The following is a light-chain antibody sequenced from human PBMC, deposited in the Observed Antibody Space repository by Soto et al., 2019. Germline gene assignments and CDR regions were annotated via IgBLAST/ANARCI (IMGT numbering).Light chain of an antibody. CDR3: QSYDSSLSAWV. V-gene: IGLV1-40*01. CDR2: GNS. J-gene: IGLJ3*02. Sequence: QSVLTQPPSVSGAPGQRVTISCTGSSSNIGAGYDVHWYQQLPRTAPKLLIYGNSNRPSGVPDRFSGSKSGTSASLAITGIQAEDEADYYGQSYDSSLSAWVFGVGTKLTV. CDR1: SSNIGAGYD.